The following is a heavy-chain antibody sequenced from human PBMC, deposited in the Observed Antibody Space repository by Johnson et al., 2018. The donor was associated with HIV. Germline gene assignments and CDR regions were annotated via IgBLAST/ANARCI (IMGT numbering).Heavy chain of an antibody. Sequence: MQLVESGGGLIQPGGSLRLSCAVSGFTVSTKYMTWVRQAPGKGLEWVSVIYSGGSTYYADSVKGRFIISRDNSKNTLYLQMNSLRADDTAVYYCARDALESPWAFDIWGQGTMLIVSS. CDR1: GFTVSTKY. CDR2: IYSGGST. V-gene: IGHV3-53*01. D-gene: IGHD1-1*01. CDR3: ARDALESPWAFDI. J-gene: IGHJ3*02.